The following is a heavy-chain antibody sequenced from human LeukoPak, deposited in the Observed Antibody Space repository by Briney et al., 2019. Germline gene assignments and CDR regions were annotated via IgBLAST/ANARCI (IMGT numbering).Heavy chain of an antibody. D-gene: IGHD1-26*01. CDR2: IYTSGST. V-gene: IGHV4-4*07. Sequence: SETLSLTCTVSGGSISSYYWSWIRQPARKGLEWIGRIYTSGSTNYNPSLKSRVTMSVDTSKNQFSLKLSSVTAADTAVYYCARDLVGSSPPWAFDIWGQGTMVTVSS. CDR3: ARDLVGSSPPWAFDI. J-gene: IGHJ3*02. CDR1: GGSISSYY.